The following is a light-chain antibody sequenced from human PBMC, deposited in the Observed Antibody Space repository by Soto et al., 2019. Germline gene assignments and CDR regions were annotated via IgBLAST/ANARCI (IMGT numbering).Light chain of an antibody. CDR1: QSVSTY. CDR3: QQRSNWPIT. J-gene: IGKJ5*01. Sequence: DIVLTQSPAPLSLSPGARATLSCRASQSVSTYLAWYQQKPGQAPRLLIYDASNRATGIPARFSGSGSGTDFTLTISSLEPEDFAVYYCQQRSNWPITFGQGTQLEIK. CDR2: DAS. V-gene: IGKV3-11*01.